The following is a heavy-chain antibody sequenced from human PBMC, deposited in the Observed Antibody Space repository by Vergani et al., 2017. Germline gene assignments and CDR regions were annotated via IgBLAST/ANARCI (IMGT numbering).Heavy chain of an antibody. CDR2: IIPIFGTA. J-gene: IGHJ6*03. CDR3: ARTTVTTSHYYYYYMDV. CDR1: GGTFSSYA. V-gene: IGHV1-69*01. D-gene: IGHD4-11*01. Sequence: QVQLVQSGAEVKKPGSSVKVSCKASGGTFSSYAISGVRQAPGQGLEWMGGIIPIFGTANYAQKFQGRVTITADESTSTAYMELSSLRSEDTAVYYCARTTVTTSHYYYYYMDVWGKGTTVTVSS.